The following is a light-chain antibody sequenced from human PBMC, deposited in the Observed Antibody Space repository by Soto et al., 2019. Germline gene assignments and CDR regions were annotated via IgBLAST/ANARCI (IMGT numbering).Light chain of an antibody. V-gene: IGKV1-39*01. J-gene: IGKJ5*01. CDR2: AAS. CDR1: QSISSY. CDR3: QQSYSTAIT. Sequence: DIQMTQSPSSPSASVGDRVTITCRASQSISSYLNWYQQKPGKAPKLLIYAASSLQSGVPSRFSGSGSGTDFTLTISSLQTEDLATYDCQQSYSTAITVGQGTRREIK.